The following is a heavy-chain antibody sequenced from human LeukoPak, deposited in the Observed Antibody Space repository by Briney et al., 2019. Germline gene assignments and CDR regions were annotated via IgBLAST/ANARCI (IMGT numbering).Heavy chain of an antibody. CDR3: AKPLERGYYYYGMDD. CDR2: ISWNSGSI. J-gene: IGHJ6*02. V-gene: IGHV3-9*01. CDR1: GFTFDDYA. Sequence: PGGSLRLSCAASGFTFDDYAMHWVRQAPGKGLEWVSGISWNSGSIGYADSVKGRFTISRDNAKNSLYLQMNSLRAEDTALYYCAKPLERGYYYYGMDDWGQGTTVTVSS.